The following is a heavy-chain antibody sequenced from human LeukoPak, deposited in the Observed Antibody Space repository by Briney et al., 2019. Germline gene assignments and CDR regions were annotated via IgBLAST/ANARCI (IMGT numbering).Heavy chain of an antibody. J-gene: IGHJ4*02. V-gene: IGHV1-58*01. D-gene: IGHD4-11*01. Sequence: ASVKVSCKASGFTFTSSAVQWVGQARGPRLEWIGWIVVGSGNTNYAQKFQERVTITRDMSTSTAYMELSSLRSEDTAVYYCAATHYSPRHRPSPFDYWGQGTLVTVSS. CDR1: GFTFTSSA. CDR2: IVVGSGNT. CDR3: AATHYSPRHRPSPFDY.